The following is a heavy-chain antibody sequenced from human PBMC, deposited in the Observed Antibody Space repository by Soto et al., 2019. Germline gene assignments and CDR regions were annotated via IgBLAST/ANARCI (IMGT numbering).Heavy chain of an antibody. Sequence: ASVKVSCKASGYTFTSYAMHWVRQAPGQRLEWMGRINAGNGNTKYSQKFQGRVTITRDTSASTAYMELSSLRSEDTAVYYCARDRYDFWSGFLPVVYYGMDVWGQGTTVTVSS. CDR3: ARDRYDFWSGFLPVVYYGMDV. CDR1: GYTFTSYA. V-gene: IGHV1-3*01. CDR2: INAGNGNT. D-gene: IGHD3-3*01. J-gene: IGHJ6*02.